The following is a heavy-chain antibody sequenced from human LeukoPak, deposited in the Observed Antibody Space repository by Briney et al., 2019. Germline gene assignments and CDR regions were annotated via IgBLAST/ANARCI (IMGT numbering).Heavy chain of an antibody. V-gene: IGHV3-23*01. CDR3: AKRPYCSGAVCYHIDY. CDR1: GFTFSSYA. CDR2: LSGSGSST. J-gene: IGHJ4*02. D-gene: IGHD2-15*01. Sequence: GGSLRLSCAASGFTFSSYAMSWVRQAPGKGMEWVSTLSGSGSSTYYADSVKGRFTISRDNSKNTVYLQMNSLRAEDTAVYYCAKRPYCSGAVCYHIDYWGQGTLVTVSS.